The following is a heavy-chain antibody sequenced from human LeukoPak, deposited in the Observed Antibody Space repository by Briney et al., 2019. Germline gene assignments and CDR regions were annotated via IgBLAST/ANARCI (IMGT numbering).Heavy chain of an antibody. J-gene: IGHJ6*02. Sequence: GASVKVSCKASGYTFTDYYIHWVRQAPGQGLEWMGWINPNSGGTEYVQKFQGRITMTSDSSVSAVYVELSSLRSDDTAVYYCASENYYDSSDYGMDVWGQGTTVTVSS. CDR3: ASENYYDSSDYGMDV. CDR1: GYTFTDYY. CDR2: INPNSGGT. D-gene: IGHD3-22*01. V-gene: IGHV1-2*02.